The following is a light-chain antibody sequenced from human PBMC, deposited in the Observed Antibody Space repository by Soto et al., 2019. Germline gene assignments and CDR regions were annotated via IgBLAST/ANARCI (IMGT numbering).Light chain of an antibody. CDR2: DVS. CDR1: CSDIGAYNY. Sequence: QSVLPQPASVSGSPGESITISCAGTCSDIGAYNYVSWYQQYPGKAPKLMIHDVSNRPSGVSNRFSGSKSGNTASLTISGLQAEDEADYYCSSHTSSTLVVFGGGTKVTV. V-gene: IGLV2-14*01. J-gene: IGLJ2*01. CDR3: SSHTSSTLVV.